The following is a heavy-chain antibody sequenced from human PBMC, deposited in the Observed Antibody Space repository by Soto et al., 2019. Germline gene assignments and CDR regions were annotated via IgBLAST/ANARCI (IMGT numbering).Heavy chain of an antibody. CDR2: MNPNSGNT. V-gene: IGHV1-8*01. CDR1: GYTFTSYD. CDR3: RRAKRITMVRGAKTHYYGMDV. J-gene: IGHJ6*02. Sequence: QVQLVQSGAEVKKPGASVKVSCKASGYTFTSYDINWVRQATGQGLEWMGWMNPNSGNTGYAQKFQGRVTMTRNTSISTAYMELSSLRSEDTAVYYCRRAKRITMVRGAKTHYYGMDVWGQGTTVTVSS. D-gene: IGHD3-10*01.